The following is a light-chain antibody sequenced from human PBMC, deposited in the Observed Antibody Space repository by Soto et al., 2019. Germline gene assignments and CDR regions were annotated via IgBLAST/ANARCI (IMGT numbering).Light chain of an antibody. CDR2: GNN. Sequence: QSVLTQPPSVSAAPGQKVTISCSGSSSNIGNNYVSWYQQLPGTAPKLLIYGNNQRPSGVPDRFSGSKSGTSASLAISGLQPEDEADYYCAAWDDSLNGLYVFGTGTKVTVL. J-gene: IGLJ1*01. V-gene: IGLV1-44*01. CDR1: SSNIGNNY. CDR3: AAWDDSLNGLYV.